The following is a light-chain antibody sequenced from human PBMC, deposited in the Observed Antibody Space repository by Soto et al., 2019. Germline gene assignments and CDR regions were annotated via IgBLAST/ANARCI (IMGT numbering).Light chain of an antibody. V-gene: IGKV3-15*01. J-gene: IGKJ1*01. Sequence: MTQTQSFVSASMGDRVTLSCWASQSVSSTIAWYQQRPGQAPRLLIYGASIRATGIPARFSGSGSGTEFTLTITSLQSEDFAVYYCQEYKDWPTPFGQGTKVDIK. CDR2: GAS. CDR3: QEYKDWPTP. CDR1: QSVSST.